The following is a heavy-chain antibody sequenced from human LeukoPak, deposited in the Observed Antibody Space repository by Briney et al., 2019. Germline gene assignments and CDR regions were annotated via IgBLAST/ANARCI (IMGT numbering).Heavy chain of an antibody. J-gene: IGHJ5*02. D-gene: IGHD3-3*01. V-gene: IGHV1-18*01. CDR1: GSTVTSYG. Sequence: GASVKLSCKASGSTVTSYGISCVRQSPGQPLGWTRWISAYNGNTNYTQKIQGRVTMTTDTATSTAYMGLRSLRSDDTAVYSCARAVTLFGLVTRSDPWGQGTLVTVSS. CDR2: ISAYNGNT. CDR3: ARAVTLFGLVTRSDP.